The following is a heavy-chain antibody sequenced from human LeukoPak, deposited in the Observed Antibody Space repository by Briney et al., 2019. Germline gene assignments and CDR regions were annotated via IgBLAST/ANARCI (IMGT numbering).Heavy chain of an antibody. CDR1: GFTFSNSA. V-gene: IGHV3-21*01. CDR3: ARDLHYGDYVY. Sequence: GGSLRLSCAASGFTFSNSAMYWVRQAPGKGLEWVSSISSSSSYIYYADSVKGRFTISRDNAKNSLYLQMNSLRAEDTAVYYCARDLHYGDYVYWGQGTLVTVSS. J-gene: IGHJ4*02. D-gene: IGHD4-17*01. CDR2: ISSSSSYI.